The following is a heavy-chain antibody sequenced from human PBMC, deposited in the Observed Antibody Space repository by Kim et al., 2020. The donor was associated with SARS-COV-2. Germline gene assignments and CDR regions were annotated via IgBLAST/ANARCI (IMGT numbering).Heavy chain of an antibody. J-gene: IGHJ4*02. D-gene: IGHD2-15*01. CDR3: ARRHVCESIVVFDY. V-gene: IGHV4-39*01. Sequence: YRPSLQSRVAISLDTSKTKFSLKVKSVTAADTAVYYCARRHVCESIVVFDYWGQGTRVAVSS.